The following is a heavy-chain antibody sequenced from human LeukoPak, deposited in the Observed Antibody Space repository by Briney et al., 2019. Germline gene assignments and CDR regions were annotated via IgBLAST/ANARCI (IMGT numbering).Heavy chain of an antibody. CDR2: IWYDGSNK. Sequence: PGGSLRLSCAASGFTFSSYGMHWVRQAPGKGLDWVAVIWYDGSNKYYADSVKGRFTISRDNSKNTLYLQMNSLRAEDTAVYYCAKGLNSSGWYSDYWGQGTLVTVSS. J-gene: IGHJ4*02. V-gene: IGHV3-33*06. CDR3: AKGLNSSGWYSDY. D-gene: IGHD6-19*01. CDR1: GFTFSSYG.